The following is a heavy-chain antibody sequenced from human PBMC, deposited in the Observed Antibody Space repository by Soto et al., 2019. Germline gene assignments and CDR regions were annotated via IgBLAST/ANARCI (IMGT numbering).Heavy chain of an antibody. J-gene: IGHJ4*02. V-gene: IGHV3-53*01. CDR2: IFTGGDT. Sequence: LRLSCAASGFSVSTNYMSWVRQAPGKGLEWVSVIFTGGDTYSADSVKGRFTISRDNSKNTLYLQMNSLRAEDTAVYYCAKENGYSSSWFEFDYWGQGTLVTVSS. CDR3: AKENGYSSSWFEFDY. D-gene: IGHD6-13*01. CDR1: GFSVSTNY.